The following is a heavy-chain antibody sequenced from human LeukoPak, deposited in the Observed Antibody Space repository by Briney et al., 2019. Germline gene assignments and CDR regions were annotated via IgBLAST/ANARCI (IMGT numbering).Heavy chain of an antibody. Sequence: GGSLRLSCAASGFTFDDYAMHWVRQAPGKGLEWVSGISWNSGSIGYADSVKGRFTISRDNAKNSLYLQMNSLRAEDTALYYCAKDIGENCSGGSCYTHYYYYYGMDVWGQGTTVTVSS. CDR2: ISWNSGSI. J-gene: IGHJ6*02. CDR3: AKDIGENCSGGSCYTHYYYYYGMDV. CDR1: GFTFDDYA. V-gene: IGHV3-9*01. D-gene: IGHD2-15*01.